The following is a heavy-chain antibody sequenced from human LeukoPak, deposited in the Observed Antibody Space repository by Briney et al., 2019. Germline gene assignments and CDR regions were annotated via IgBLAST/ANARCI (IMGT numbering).Heavy chain of an antibody. D-gene: IGHD3-22*01. CDR2: IYSGGST. CDR1: GFIVCSDY. Sequence: GGSLRLSCEGSGFIVCSDYMSWVRQAPGKGLEWVSVIYSGGSTYYADSVKGRFTISRDNSKNTLYLQMNSLRAEDTAVYYCAKDKGDSSGYWGAFHIWGQGTMVTVSS. CDR3: AKDKGDSSGYWGAFHI. V-gene: IGHV3-53*01. J-gene: IGHJ3*02.